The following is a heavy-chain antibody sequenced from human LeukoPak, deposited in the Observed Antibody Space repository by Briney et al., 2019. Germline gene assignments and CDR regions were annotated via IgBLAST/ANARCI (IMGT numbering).Heavy chain of an antibody. Sequence: SETLSLTCSVSGGSISNYYWSWLRQPPGKGLEWIGFIYYSGSTKYNPSLKSRVTMSVDTPKNQFSLSLTSVTAADMATYYCAKNSISLPHYFDYWGQGTLVTVSS. CDR1: GGSISNYY. J-gene: IGHJ4*02. CDR3: AKNSISLPHYFDY. V-gene: IGHV4-59*08. CDR2: IYYSGST.